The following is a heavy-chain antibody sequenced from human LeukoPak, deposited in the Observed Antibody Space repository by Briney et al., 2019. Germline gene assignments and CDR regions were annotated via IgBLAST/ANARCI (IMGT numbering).Heavy chain of an antibody. J-gene: IGHJ4*02. CDR3: AKDVYRQIVVVTAERN. CDR1: GLTFSSYG. CDR2: ISGSGGST. V-gene: IGHV3-23*01. Sequence: RSLRLSCAASGLTFSSYGMHWVRQAPGKGLEWVSAISGSGGSTYYADSVKGRFTISRDNSKNTLYLQMNSLRAEDTAVYYCAKDVYRQIVVVTAERNWGQGTLVTVSS. D-gene: IGHD2-21*02.